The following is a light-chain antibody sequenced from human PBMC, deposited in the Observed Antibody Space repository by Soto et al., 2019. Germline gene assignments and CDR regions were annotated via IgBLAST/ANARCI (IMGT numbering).Light chain of an antibody. V-gene: IGKV3-20*01. CDR2: GAS. CDR1: ESVSSDY. Sequence: EIVLTQSPGTLSLSPGLRATLSCRASESVSSDYLVWYQQKPGQPPRLLISGASRRATGIPDRFSGSGSGTDFTLTISRLEAEDYAVYYCQQYGSSPVTFGPGTTVNIK. CDR3: QQYGSSPVT. J-gene: IGKJ3*01.